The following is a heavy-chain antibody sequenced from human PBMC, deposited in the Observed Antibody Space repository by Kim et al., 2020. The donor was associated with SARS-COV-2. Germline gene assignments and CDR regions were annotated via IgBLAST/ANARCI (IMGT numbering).Heavy chain of an antibody. Sequence: SETLSLTCAVSGGSFSGFSWNWIRQAPGKGLEWIGEIFRGARANYNPSLESRVTLSAATPKNQISLRLSLLTAADTAIYYCSRGSPGASVTSSSHYFLDV. CDR2: IFRGARA. CDR1: GGSFSGFS. CDR3: SRGSPGASVTSSSHYFLDV. J-gene: IGHJ6*01. V-gene: IGHV4-34*01. D-gene: IGHD4-17*01.